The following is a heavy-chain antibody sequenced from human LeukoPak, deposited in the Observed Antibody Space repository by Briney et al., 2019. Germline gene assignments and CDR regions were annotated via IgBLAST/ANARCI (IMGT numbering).Heavy chain of an antibody. D-gene: IGHD3-10*01. CDR2: IYYSGTT. Sequence: SETLSLTCTVSGGSISPLYWGWIRQPPGKGLEFIGYIYYSGTTNYNPSLRRRVTLSVDTSKNQFSLKLSSVTAADTAVYYCARGGVAANYYFDYWGPGTLVTVSS. CDR3: ARGGVAANYYFDY. V-gene: IGHV4-59*11. CDR1: GGSISPLY. J-gene: IGHJ4*02.